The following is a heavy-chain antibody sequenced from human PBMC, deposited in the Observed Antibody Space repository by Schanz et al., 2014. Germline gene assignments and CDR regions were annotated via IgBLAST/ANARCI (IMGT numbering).Heavy chain of an antibody. D-gene: IGHD6-13*01. CDR3: AREQIMAAAGLVDY. CDR2: FIVDSGNT. Sequence: EVQLLESGGGLVRPGGSLRLSCAASGFTFSNYAMSWVRQAPGKGLEWVSGFIVDSGNTYYAGSVKGRFSISRDNSKNTLYLQMNSLRAEDTAVYYCAREQIMAAAGLVDYWGHGTLVTGSS. CDR1: GFTFSNYA. J-gene: IGHJ4*01. V-gene: IGHV3-23*01.